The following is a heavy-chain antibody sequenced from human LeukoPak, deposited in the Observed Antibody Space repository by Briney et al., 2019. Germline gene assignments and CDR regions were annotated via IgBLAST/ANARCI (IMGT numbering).Heavy chain of an antibody. J-gene: IGHJ4*02. CDR2: ISYDGSNK. D-gene: IGHD5-18*01. CDR3: AKVKFQRIQLWFLRY. CDR1: GFTFSSYA. V-gene: IGHV3-30-3*01. Sequence: GRSLRLSCAASGFTFSSYAMHWVRQAPGKGLEWVAVISYDGSNKYYADSVKGRFTISRDNSKNTLYLQMNSLRAEDTAVYYCAKVKFQRIQLWFLRYWGQGTLVTVSS.